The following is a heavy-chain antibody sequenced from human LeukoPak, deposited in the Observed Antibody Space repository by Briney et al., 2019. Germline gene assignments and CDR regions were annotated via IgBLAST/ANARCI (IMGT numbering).Heavy chain of an antibody. CDR2: IIPILGIA. D-gene: IGHD3-22*01. Sequence: GASVKVSCKASGGTFSSYAISWVRQAPGQGLEWMGRIIPILGIANYAQKLQGRVTMTTDTSTSTAYMELRSLRSDDTAVYYCARDSSGSIPWGQGTLVTVSS. CDR3: ARDSSGSIP. V-gene: IGHV1-69*04. J-gene: IGHJ5*02. CDR1: GGTFSSYA.